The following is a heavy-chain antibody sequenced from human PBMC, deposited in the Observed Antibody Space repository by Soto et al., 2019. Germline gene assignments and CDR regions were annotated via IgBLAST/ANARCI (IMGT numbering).Heavy chain of an antibody. D-gene: IGHD2-15*01. V-gene: IGHV3-23*01. CDR1: GFTFSNYS. CDR3: AKSLTLLPLDY. CDR2: ISGSGGST. Sequence: GGSLSLSCAASGFTFSNYSMSWVRQAPGKGLEWVSAISGSGGSTYYADSVKGRFTISRDNSKNTLYLQMNSLRAEDTAVYYCAKSLTLLPLDYWGQGTLVTVSS. J-gene: IGHJ4*02.